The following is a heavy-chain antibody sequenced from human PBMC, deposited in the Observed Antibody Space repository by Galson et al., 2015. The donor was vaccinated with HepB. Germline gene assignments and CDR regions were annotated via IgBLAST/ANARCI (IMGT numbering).Heavy chain of an antibody. CDR3: ARRNVWLRDSFDI. J-gene: IGHJ3*02. CDR1: GGSITSGTDY. D-gene: IGHD3-10*01. Sequence: ETLSLTCLVSGGSITSGTDYWGWIRQPPAKGLEWIGSVFYSGTTYYNPALKNRVSISVDTSKDQFSLRLTSVTAADTAVYYCARRNVWLRDSFDIWGRGTMVTVSS. CDR2: VFYSGTT. V-gene: IGHV4-39*01.